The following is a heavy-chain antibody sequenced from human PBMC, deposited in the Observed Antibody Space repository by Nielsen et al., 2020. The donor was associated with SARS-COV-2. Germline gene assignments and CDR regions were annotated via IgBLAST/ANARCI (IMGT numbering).Heavy chain of an antibody. CDR2: IGSAGDT. D-gene: IGHD2-2*01. Sequence: GGSLRLSCAASGFTFRSYDMHWVRQTAGKGLEWISAIGSAGDTYSPDSVKGRFTISRDNAKNSLYLQMNSLRAEDTAVYYCAADIVVVPAAMSDDYWGQGTLVTVSS. CDR3: AADIVVVPAAMSDDY. V-gene: IGHV3-13*01. J-gene: IGHJ4*02. CDR1: GFTFRSYD.